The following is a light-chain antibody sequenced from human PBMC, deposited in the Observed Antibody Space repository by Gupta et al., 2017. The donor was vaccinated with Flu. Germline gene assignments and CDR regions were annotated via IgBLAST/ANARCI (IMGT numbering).Light chain of an antibody. V-gene: IGKV1-33*01. J-gene: IGKJ2*01. CDR1: QDISTY. CDR2: DST. CDR3: QQYDSLLYT. Sequence: DLPITQSPSSLSASVGDRVTITCQASQDISTYLNWYQQKPGQAPKLLIYDSTNLDAGVPSRFSGSGSGTYFTFTISNLQPEDVATYHCQQYDSLLYTFGQGTKMEIK.